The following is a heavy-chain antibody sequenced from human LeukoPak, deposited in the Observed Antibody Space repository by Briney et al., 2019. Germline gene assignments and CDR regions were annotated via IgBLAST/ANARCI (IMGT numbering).Heavy chain of an antibody. V-gene: IGHV3-72*01. CDR3: ATSNCYRLPY. CDR1: GFTFSDSF. Sequence: GGSLRLSCAASGFTFSDSFMSWVRQAPGKGLEWVGRSRNKADSYTAQCAASVEGRFTISRDESKNSLYLQISSLETEDTAVYYCATSNCYRLPYWGQGSLVTVSS. D-gene: IGHD3-16*02. CDR2: SRNKADSYTA. J-gene: IGHJ4*02.